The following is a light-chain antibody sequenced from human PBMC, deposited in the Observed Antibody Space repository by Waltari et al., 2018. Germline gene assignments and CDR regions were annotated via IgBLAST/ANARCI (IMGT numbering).Light chain of an antibody. CDR1: GLRSYH. Sequence: SSEVTQDPAVSVALGQTVRITCQGNGLRSYHASWYQQKSAGHAPVLVIFGKNNRPSGIPDRFSGSSSGNTSSLTITGAQAEDEADYYCNCRDSSGNHPFGGGTKLTVL. J-gene: IGLJ2*01. CDR2: GKN. CDR3: NCRDSSGNHP. V-gene: IGLV3-19*01.